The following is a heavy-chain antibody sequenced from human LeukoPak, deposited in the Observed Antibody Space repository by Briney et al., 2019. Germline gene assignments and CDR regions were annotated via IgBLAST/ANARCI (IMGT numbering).Heavy chain of an antibody. J-gene: IGHJ4*02. CDR1: GFTFTDSY. CDR3: ARDPRTVRI. D-gene: IGHD1-1*01. Sequence: GGSLRLSCAASGFTFTDSYMTWVRQAPGKGLEWLSYISGSGDDTNYADSVRGRFTISRDNAKNSLYLQMNSLRVEDTAVYYCARDPRTVRIWGQGTLVTVSS. V-gene: IGHV3-11*06. CDR2: ISGSGDDT.